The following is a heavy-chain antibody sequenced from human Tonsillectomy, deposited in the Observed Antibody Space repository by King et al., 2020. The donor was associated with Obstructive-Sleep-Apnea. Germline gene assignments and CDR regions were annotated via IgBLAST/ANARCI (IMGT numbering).Heavy chain of an antibody. J-gene: IGHJ2*01. CDR2: IYWDASTT. Sequence: QLVKSGGVVVQPGGSLRLSCAASGFTFSDYTMHWFRQTPGKGLEWVSLIYWDASTTFYADSVKGRFTISRDNNNNYLYLQMNSLRTDDTALYYCAKDYRYFDVWGRGTLVTVSS. CDR1: GFTFSDYT. CDR3: AKDYRYFDV. V-gene: IGHV3-43*01. D-gene: IGHD5-18*01.